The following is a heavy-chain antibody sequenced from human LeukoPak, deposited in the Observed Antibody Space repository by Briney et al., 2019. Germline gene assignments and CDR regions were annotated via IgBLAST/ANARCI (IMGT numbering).Heavy chain of an antibody. Sequence: SETLSLTCTVSGGSISRSDYYWAWIRQPPGKGLEWIGEINHSGSTNYNPSLKSRVTISVDTSKNQFSLKLSSVTAADTAVYYCARGVVIAPQTFDYWGQGTLVTVSS. J-gene: IGHJ4*02. D-gene: IGHD2-21*01. CDR3: ARGVVIAPQTFDY. CDR2: INHSGST. V-gene: IGHV4-39*07. CDR1: GGSISRSDYY.